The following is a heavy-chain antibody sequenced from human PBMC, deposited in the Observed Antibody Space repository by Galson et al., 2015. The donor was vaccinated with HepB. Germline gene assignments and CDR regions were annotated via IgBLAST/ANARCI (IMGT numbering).Heavy chain of an antibody. CDR3: ARELGYDGFDI. CDR2: ISSSSSYI. V-gene: IGHV3-21*01. D-gene: IGHD5-12*01. Sequence: SLRLSCAASGFTFSSYSMNWVRQAPGKGLGWVSSISSSSSYIYYADSVKGRFTISRDNAKNSLYLQMSSLRAEDTAVYYCARELGYDGFDIWGQGTLVTVSS. J-gene: IGHJ3*02. CDR1: GFTFSSYS.